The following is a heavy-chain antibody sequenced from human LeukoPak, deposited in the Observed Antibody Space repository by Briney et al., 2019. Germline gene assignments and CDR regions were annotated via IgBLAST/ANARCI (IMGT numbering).Heavy chain of an antibody. J-gene: IGHJ4*02. V-gene: IGHV3-74*01. Sequence: PGGSLRLSCAASGVTFGNYWMHWVRQAPGKGPVGVPRINSDGSSTGYADSAQGRFTISRDNAKNTLFLQMNSLRVEDTAVYYCASTNRLDYWGQGTLVTVSS. CDR1: GVTFGNYW. CDR3: ASTNRLDY. D-gene: IGHD2/OR15-2a*01. CDR2: INSDGSST.